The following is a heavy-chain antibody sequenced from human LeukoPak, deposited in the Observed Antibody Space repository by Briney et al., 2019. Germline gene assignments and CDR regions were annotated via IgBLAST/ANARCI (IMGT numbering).Heavy chain of an antibody. CDR1: GGSISSGGYY. CDR3: ARGDFWSGYYTPGETFFDY. J-gene: IGHJ4*02. CDR2: IYHSGST. V-gene: IGHV4-30-2*01. D-gene: IGHD3-3*01. Sequence: SQTLSLTCTVSGGSISSGGYYWSWIRQPPGKGLEWIGYIYHSGSTYYNPPLKSRVTISVDTSKNQFSLKLSSVTAADTAVYYCARGDFWSGYYTPGETFFDYWGQGTLVTVSS.